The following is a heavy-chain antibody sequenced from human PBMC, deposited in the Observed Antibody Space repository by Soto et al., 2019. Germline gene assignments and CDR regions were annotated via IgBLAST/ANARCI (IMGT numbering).Heavy chain of an antibody. CDR2: ISYDGTTK. J-gene: IGHJ2*01. CDR1: GFTFSSFA. V-gene: IGHV3-30-3*01. D-gene: IGHD2-21*02. Sequence: QAQVVECGGGVVQPGRSLTLSYAASGFTFSSFAFHWVSQAPGKGLEWVAAISYDGTTKFYADSVKGRSTISRDNSKNTLYLQINSLRGEDTAVYYCARDPCGDCFDWNFDLLGHGTLVTVSS. CDR3: ARDPCGDCFDWNFDL.